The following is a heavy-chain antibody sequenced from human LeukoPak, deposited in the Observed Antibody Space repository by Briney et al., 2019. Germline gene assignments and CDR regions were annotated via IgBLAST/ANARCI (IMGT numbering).Heavy chain of an antibody. Sequence: ASVKVSCETSGYTFTDYYMHWVRQAPGQGLEWMGWINPNSGGTNYTQKFQGRVTMTRDTSISTAYMDLSRLTSDDTAVYYCAREDEYYYDSSGYLYFDYWGQGTLVTVSS. CDR1: GYTFTDYY. J-gene: IGHJ4*02. CDR2: INPNSGGT. V-gene: IGHV1-2*02. D-gene: IGHD3-22*01. CDR3: AREDEYYYDSSGYLYFDY.